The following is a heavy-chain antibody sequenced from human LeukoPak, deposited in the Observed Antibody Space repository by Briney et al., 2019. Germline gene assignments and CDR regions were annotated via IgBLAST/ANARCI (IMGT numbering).Heavy chain of an antibody. D-gene: IGHD6-6*01. CDR2: ISSNGGST. V-gene: IGHV3-64*01. CDR3: ARGPTLYSSSLVY. Sequence: GGSLRLSCAASGFTFSSYAMHWVRQAPGKGLEYVSAISSNGGSTYYANSVKGRFTISRDNSKNTLYLQMGSLRAEDMAVYYCARGPTLYSSSLVYWGQGTLVTVSS. CDR1: GFTFSSYA. J-gene: IGHJ4*02.